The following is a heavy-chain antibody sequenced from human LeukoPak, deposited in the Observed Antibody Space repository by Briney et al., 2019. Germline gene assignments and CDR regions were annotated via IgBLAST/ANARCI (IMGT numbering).Heavy chain of an antibody. CDR1: GFTFSSYS. V-gene: IGHV3-21*01. CDR3: ARDCKRFLECEKAFDI. J-gene: IGHJ3*02. Sequence: PGGSLRLSCAASGFTFSSYSMNWVRQAPGKGLEWVSSISSSSSYIYYADSVKGRFTISRDNAKNSLYLQMNSLRAEDTAVYYCARDCKRFLECEKAFDIWGQGTMVTVSS. D-gene: IGHD3-3*01. CDR2: ISSSSSYI.